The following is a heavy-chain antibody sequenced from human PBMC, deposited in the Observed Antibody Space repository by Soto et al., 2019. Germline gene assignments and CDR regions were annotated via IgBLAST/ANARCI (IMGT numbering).Heavy chain of an antibody. V-gene: IGHV5-51*01. CDR3: AGGGVRGVITRTRDYYGMDV. J-gene: IGHJ6*02. D-gene: IGHD3-10*01. CDR2: IYPGDSDT. Sequence: PGESLKISCKGSGYSVTSYWIGWVRQMPGKGLEWMGIIYPGDSDTRYSPSFQGQVTISADKSISTAYLQWSSLKASDTAMYYCAGGGVRGVITRTRDYYGMDVWGQGTTLTVSS. CDR1: GYSVTSYW.